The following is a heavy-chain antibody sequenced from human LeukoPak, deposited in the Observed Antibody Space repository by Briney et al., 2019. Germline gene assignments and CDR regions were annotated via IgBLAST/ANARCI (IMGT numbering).Heavy chain of an antibody. CDR1: GYTFTSYD. CDR3: ARVEAYGGPLGY. CDR2: MNPNSGNT. J-gene: IGHJ4*02. D-gene: IGHD4/OR15-4a*01. Sequence: GASVKVSCKASGYTFTSYDINWVRQATGQGLEWMGWMNPNSGNTGYAQKFQGRVTMTRNTTISTAYMELSSLRSEDTAVYYCARVEAYGGPLGYWGQGTLVTVSS. V-gene: IGHV1-8*01.